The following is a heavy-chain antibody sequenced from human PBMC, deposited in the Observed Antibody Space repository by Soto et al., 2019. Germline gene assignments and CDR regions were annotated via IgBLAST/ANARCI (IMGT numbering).Heavy chain of an antibody. J-gene: IGHJ4*02. CDR2: IYYSGST. V-gene: IGHV4-39*01. CDR3: ARWLAAAGTGGDFDY. Sequence: SETLSLTCTVSGGSISSSSYYWGWIRQPPGKGLEWIGSIYYSGSTYYNPSLKSRVTISVDTSKNQFSLKLSSVTAADTAVYYCARWLAAAGTGGDFDYWGQGTLVTVSS. CDR1: GGSISSSSYY. D-gene: IGHD6-13*01.